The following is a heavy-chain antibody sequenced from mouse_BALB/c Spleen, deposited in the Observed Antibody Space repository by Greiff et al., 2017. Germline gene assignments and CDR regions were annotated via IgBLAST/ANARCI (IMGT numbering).Heavy chain of an antibody. D-gene: IGHD1-1*01. Sequence: VKLVESGPGLVAPSQSLSITCTVSGFSLTSYGVHWVRQPPGKGLEWLGVIWAGGSTNYTSALMSRLSISKDNSKSQVFLKMNSLQTDDTAMYSCARGEGITTVLDYAMDYWGQGTSVTVSS. V-gene: IGHV2-9*02. CDR1: GFSLTSYG. CDR3: ARGEGITTVLDYAMDY. J-gene: IGHJ4*01. CDR2: IWAGGST.